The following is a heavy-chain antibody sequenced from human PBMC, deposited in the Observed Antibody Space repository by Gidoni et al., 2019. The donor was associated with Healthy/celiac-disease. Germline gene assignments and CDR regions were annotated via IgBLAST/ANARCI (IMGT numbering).Heavy chain of an antibody. D-gene: IGHD4-4*01. CDR2: ISYDGSNK. Sequence: QVQLVESGGGVVQPGRSLRLSCAASGFTFSSYGMHWVRQAPGKGLEWVAVISYDGSNKYYADSVKGRFTISRDNSKNTLYLQMNSLRAEDTAVYYCAKGGDYSNPAPYYFDYWGQGTLVTVSS. V-gene: IGHV3-30*18. CDR1: GFTFSSYG. J-gene: IGHJ4*02. CDR3: AKGGDYSNPAPYYFDY.